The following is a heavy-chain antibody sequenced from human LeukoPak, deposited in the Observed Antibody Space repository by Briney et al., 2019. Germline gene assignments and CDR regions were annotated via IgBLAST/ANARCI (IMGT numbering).Heavy chain of an antibody. CDR1: GGSISSGGYS. J-gene: IGHJ5*02. Sequence: SETLSLTCAVSGGSISSGGYSWSWIRQPPGKGLEWIGYIYYSGSTYYNPSLKSRVTISVDTSTNQFSLKLSSVTATDTALYYCARGYSSSWYYNWFDPWGQGTLVTVSS. CDR3: ARGYSSSWYYNWFDP. V-gene: IGHV4-30-4*07. CDR2: IYYSGST. D-gene: IGHD6-13*01.